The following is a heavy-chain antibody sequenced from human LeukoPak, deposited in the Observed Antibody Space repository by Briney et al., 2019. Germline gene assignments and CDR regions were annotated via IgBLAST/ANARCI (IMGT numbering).Heavy chain of an antibody. Sequence: SETLSLTCTVSGYSISSGYYWGWIRQPPGKGLEWIGSIYHSGSTYYNPSLKSRVTISVDTSKNQFSLKLSSVTAADTAVYYCARDSGGNYGNSDYWGQGTLVTVSS. J-gene: IGHJ4*02. V-gene: IGHV4-38-2*02. CDR1: GYSISSGYY. CDR2: IYHSGST. CDR3: ARDSGGNYGNSDY. D-gene: IGHD3-22*01.